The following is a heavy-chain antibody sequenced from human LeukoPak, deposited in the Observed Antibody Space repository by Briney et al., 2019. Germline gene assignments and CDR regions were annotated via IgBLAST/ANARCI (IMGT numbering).Heavy chain of an antibody. CDR2: INPKSGGT. CDR1: GYTFTGYY. CDR3: ATHDDGDFFGFEI. Sequence: GASVKVSCKASGYTFTGYYMHWVRQAPGQGLEWMGWINPKSGGTKYAQKFQGRVTVTRDTSISTAYMELTRLRSDDTAVYYCATHDDGDFFGFEIWGQGTLVTVSS. J-gene: IGHJ3*02. V-gene: IGHV1-2*02. D-gene: IGHD4-17*01.